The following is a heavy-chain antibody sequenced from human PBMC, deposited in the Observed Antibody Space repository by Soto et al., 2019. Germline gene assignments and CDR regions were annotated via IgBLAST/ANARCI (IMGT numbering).Heavy chain of an antibody. V-gene: IGHV4-39*01. Sequence: QLQLQESGPGLVEPSETLSLTCAVSGGSISSSSHYWGWIRQPPGKGLEWIGSISHSGSTNCNPSLKRRVTISVDTSKNQFSLKLSSVTAADTAVYYCARPKLTAAINWYFDLWGRGTLVTVSS. D-gene: IGHD2-2*02. CDR1: GGSISSSSHY. J-gene: IGHJ2*01. CDR3: ARPKLTAAINWYFDL. CDR2: ISHSGST.